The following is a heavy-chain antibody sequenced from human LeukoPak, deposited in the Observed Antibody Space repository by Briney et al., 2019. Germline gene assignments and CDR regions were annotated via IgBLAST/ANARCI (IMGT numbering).Heavy chain of an antibody. J-gene: IGHJ4*02. Sequence: ASVKVSCKASGGTFSSYAISWVRQAPGQGLEWMGRIIPILGIANYAQKFQGRVTMTRNTPISTAYMELSSLRSEDTAVYYCARASSASYYYDSSGYGYWGQGTLVTVSS. CDR1: GGTFSSYA. V-gene: IGHV1-69*04. CDR3: ARASSASYYYDSSGYGY. D-gene: IGHD3-22*01. CDR2: IIPILGIA.